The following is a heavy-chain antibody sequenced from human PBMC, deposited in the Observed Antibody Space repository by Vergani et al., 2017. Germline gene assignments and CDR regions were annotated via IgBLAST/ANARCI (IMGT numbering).Heavy chain of an antibody. Sequence: QVQLQQWGAGLLKPSETLSLSCSVYNGSLSGYYWNWVRQSPGQGLQWIGEISHTGGTNYNPSLQSRVTMSIDTSKNHFSLKLTSMTAADAAVYYCARGLGVGQCSRTNCYVDWFDPWGQGTLVTGSS. CDR1: NGSLSGYY. CDR2: ISHTGGT. CDR3: ARGLGVGQCSRTNCYVDWFDP. V-gene: IGHV4-34*01. D-gene: IGHD2-2*01. J-gene: IGHJ5*01.